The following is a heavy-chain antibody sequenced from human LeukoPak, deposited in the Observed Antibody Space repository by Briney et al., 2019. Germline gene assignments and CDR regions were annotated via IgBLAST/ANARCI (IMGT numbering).Heavy chain of an antibody. CDR3: ASQDYYDSSGYYGPGAFDI. CDR1: GGSISSSSYY. V-gene: IGHV4-39*01. J-gene: IGHJ3*02. Sequence: SETLPLTCTVSGGSISSSSYYWGWIRQPPGKGLEWIGSIYYSGSTYYNPSPKSRVTISVDTSKNQFSLKLSSVTAADTAVYYCASQDYYDSSGYYGPGAFDIWGQGTMVTVSS. D-gene: IGHD3-22*01. CDR2: IYYSGST.